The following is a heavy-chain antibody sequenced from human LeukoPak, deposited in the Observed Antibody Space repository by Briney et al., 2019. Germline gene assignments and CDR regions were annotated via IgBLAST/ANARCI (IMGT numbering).Heavy chain of an antibody. CDR1: GGSISSSSYY. D-gene: IGHD3-3*01. V-gene: IGHV4-39*01. Sequence: SETLSLTCTVSGGSISSSSYYWGWIRQPPGKGLEWIGSIYYSGSTYYNPSLKSRVTISVDTSKNQFSLKLSSVTAADTAVYYCARRSGWRLSFDYWGQGTLVTVSS. CDR2: IYYSGST. CDR3: ARRSGWRLSFDY. J-gene: IGHJ4*02.